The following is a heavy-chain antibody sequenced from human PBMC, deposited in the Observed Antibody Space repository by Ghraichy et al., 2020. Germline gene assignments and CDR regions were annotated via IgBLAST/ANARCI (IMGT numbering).Heavy chain of an antibody. J-gene: IGHJ2*01. D-gene: IGHD5-18*01. CDR2: ISGRGVNT. Sequence: GGSLRLTCAASGFTFTSYAMSWVRQAPGKGLEWVSAISGRGVNTNDADSVKGRFTISRDNSKNTQDLQMNSLTVEDTAIYYCAKVRLWLWHFDFWGRGTLVTVYS. V-gene: IGHV3-23*01. CDR3: AKVRLWLWHFDF. CDR1: GFTFTSYA.